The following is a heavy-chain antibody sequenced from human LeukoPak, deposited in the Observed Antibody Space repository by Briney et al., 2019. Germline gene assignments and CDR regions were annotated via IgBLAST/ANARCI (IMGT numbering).Heavy chain of an antibody. Sequence: PSETLSLTCTVSGGSISSYYWSWIRQPPGKGLEWIGYIYYSGSTNYNPSLKSRVTISLDTSKNQFSLKLSSVTAADTAVYYCAREGTDQYYYYYMDVGGKGTTVTVSS. CDR3: AREGTDQYYYYYMDV. V-gene: IGHV4-59*01. J-gene: IGHJ6*03. CDR2: IYYSGST. D-gene: IGHD3-10*01. CDR1: GGSISSYY.